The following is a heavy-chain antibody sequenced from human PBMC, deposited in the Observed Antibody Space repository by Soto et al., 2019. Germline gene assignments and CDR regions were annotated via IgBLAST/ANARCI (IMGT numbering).Heavy chain of an antibody. Sequence: SXPTLVNPTQTLTLTCTFSGFSLSTSGVGVGWIRQPPGKALEWLALIYWDDDKRYSPSLKSRLTITKDTSKNQVVLTMTNMDPVDTATYYCARAAEAYYGGPFSPQWDDWGQGTLVTVAS. D-gene: IGHD1-26*01. CDR3: ARAAEAYYGGPFSPQWDD. CDR2: IYWDDDK. CDR1: GFSLSTSGVG. V-gene: IGHV2-5*02. J-gene: IGHJ4*02.